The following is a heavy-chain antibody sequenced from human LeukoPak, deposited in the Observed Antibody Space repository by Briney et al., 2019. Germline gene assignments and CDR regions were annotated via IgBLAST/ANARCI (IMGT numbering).Heavy chain of an antibody. J-gene: IGHJ4*02. CDR2: ISGFNT. V-gene: IGHV3-23*01. CDR3: ARDVCTSPRCLLYFDS. Sequence: GGSLRLSCTTSGFAFSNYAMNWVRQAPGKGPEWVSGISGFNTYYADSVKGRFTIFRDNSKNVLYLQMDRLRAEDTAVYSCARDVCTSPRCLLYFDSWGQGTLVTVSS. D-gene: IGHD2-8*01. CDR1: GFAFSNYA.